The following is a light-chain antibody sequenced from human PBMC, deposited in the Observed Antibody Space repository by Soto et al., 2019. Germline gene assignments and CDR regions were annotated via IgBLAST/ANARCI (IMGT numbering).Light chain of an antibody. Sequence: EIVMAQTPATLSVSPGERTTLSCRASQSVSNSVAWYQQKPGQAPRLLIYDSSSRATGVPARFSGSVSGTEFSLAISSVQSEAFAVYYCQQYYTAPPTWTVRQGTKVDIK. CDR2: DSS. CDR3: QQYYTAPPTWT. J-gene: IGKJ1*01. V-gene: IGKV3-15*01. CDR1: QSVSNS.